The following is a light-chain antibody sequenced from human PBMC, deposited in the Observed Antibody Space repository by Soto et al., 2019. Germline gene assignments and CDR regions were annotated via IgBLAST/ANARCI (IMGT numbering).Light chain of an antibody. Sequence: AIPMTQSPSSLSASLVERVTKSCRASQGIRNDLGWYQQKPGKAPKLLIYAASSLQSGVPSRFSGSGSGTDFTLTISSLQPEDFATYYCLQDYNYPWTFGQGTKVDIK. V-gene: IGKV1-6*01. CDR3: LQDYNYPWT. J-gene: IGKJ1*01. CDR1: QGIRND. CDR2: AAS.